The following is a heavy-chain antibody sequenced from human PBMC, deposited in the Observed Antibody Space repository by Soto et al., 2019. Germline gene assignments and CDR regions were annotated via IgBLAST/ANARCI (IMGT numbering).Heavy chain of an antibody. Sequence: SETLSLTCTVSGGSISSSSYYWGWIHQPPGKGLEWIGSIYYSGSTYYNPSLKSRVTISVDTSKNQFSLKLSSVTAADTAVYYCARWDDYDILTGYNYWGQGTLVTVSS. J-gene: IGHJ4*02. V-gene: IGHV4-39*01. CDR1: GGSISSSSYY. CDR3: ARWDDYDILTGYNY. CDR2: IYYSGST. D-gene: IGHD3-9*01.